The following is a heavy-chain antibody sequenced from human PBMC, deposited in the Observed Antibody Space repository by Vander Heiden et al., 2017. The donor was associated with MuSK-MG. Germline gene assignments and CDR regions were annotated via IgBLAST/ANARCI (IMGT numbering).Heavy chain of an antibody. CDR1: GFTFSGYG. Sequence: QVQLVESGGGVVQPGRSLRLSLDASGFTFSGYGMHWVRQAPGKGLEWVAVIWYDGSNKYYADSVKGRFTISRDNSKNTLYLQMNSLRAEDTAVYYCARGHSSWYSAEYFQHWGQGTLVTVSS. V-gene: IGHV3-33*01. CDR3: ARGHSSWYSAEYFQH. J-gene: IGHJ1*01. D-gene: IGHD6-13*01. CDR2: IWYDGSNK.